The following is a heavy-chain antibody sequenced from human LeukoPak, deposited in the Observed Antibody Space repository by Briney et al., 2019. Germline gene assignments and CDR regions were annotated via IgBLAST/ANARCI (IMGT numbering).Heavy chain of an antibody. V-gene: IGHV1-18*04. CDR1: GYTFTAYY. Sequence: GASVKVSCKASGYTFTAYYMHWVRQAPGQGLEWMGWISAYNGNTNYAQKLQGRVTMTTDTSTSTAYMELRSLRSDDTAVYYCARSDSGLLWFGEPKYNWFDPWGQGTLVTVSS. D-gene: IGHD3-10*01. J-gene: IGHJ5*02. CDR3: ARSDSGLLWFGEPKYNWFDP. CDR2: ISAYNGNT.